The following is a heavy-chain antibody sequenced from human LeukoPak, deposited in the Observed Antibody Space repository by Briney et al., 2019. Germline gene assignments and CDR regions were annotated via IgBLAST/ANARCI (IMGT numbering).Heavy chain of an antibody. CDR2: IYHSGST. Sequence: PSETLSLTCTVSSGSVRSYYWSWIRQPPGKRLEWIGYIYHSGSTSYNPSLKSRVTISIDTSKNQFSLKLNSVSAADTAVYYCARSTEDTAMVTGYWGQGTLVTVSS. V-gene: IGHV4-59*02. CDR1: SGSVRSYY. J-gene: IGHJ4*02. CDR3: ARSTEDTAMVTGY. D-gene: IGHD5-18*01.